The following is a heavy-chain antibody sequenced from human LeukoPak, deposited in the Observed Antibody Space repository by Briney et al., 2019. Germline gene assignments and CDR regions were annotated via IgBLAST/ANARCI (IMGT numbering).Heavy chain of an antibody. V-gene: IGHV1-18*01. CDR1: GYTFTSYV. Sequence: ASVKVSCKASGYTFTSYVISWVRQAPGQGLEWMGWISAYNGNTNYAQKLQGRVTITTDTSTSTAYMELRSLRSDDTAVYYCARDRLVVATIGLSAFDIWGQGTMVTVSS. CDR3: ARDRLVVATIGLSAFDI. CDR2: ISAYNGNT. D-gene: IGHD5-12*01. J-gene: IGHJ3*02.